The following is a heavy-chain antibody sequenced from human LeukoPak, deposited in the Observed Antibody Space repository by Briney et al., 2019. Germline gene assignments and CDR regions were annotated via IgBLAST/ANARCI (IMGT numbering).Heavy chain of an antibody. Sequence: GGSLRLSCAASGFTFSSYGMSWVRQAPGKGLGWVASISGTGGSTYYADSVKGRFTISRDNSKNTLYLQMNSLRDEDTAVYYCSKRTGDYWGQGTLVTVSS. V-gene: IGHV3-23*01. D-gene: IGHD1-14*01. CDR1: GFTFSSYG. CDR3: SKRTGDY. J-gene: IGHJ4*02. CDR2: ISGTGGST.